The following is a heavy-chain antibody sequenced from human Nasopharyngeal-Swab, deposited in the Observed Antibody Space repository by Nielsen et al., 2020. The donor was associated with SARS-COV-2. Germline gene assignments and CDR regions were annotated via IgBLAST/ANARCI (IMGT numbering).Heavy chain of an antibody. J-gene: IGHJ5*02. V-gene: IGHV3-30*18. Sequence: GESLKISCAASGFPFSSYGMHWVRQVPGKGLEWVAVISYDGNNKYYVDSVKGRFTISRDNSKKKLYLQMNSLRGDDTAVYYCAKPPMGDLRGWFDPWGQGTLVTVSS. CDR3: AKPPMGDLRGWFDP. D-gene: IGHD3-16*01. CDR1: GFPFSSYG. CDR2: ISYDGNNK.